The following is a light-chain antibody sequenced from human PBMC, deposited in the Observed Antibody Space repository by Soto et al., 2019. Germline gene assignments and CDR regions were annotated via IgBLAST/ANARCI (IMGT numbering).Light chain of an antibody. V-gene: IGLV2-14*03. CDR3: SSYTTSNTRQIV. Sequence: QSVLTQPASVSGSPGQSITISCTGTSSDVGGYNYVSWYQHHPGKAPKLIIYDVTNRPSGVSNPFSGSKSGNTASLTISGLQPENEADYYRSSYTTSNTRQIVFGTGTRSPS. CDR1: SSDVGGYNY. CDR2: DVT. J-gene: IGLJ1*01.